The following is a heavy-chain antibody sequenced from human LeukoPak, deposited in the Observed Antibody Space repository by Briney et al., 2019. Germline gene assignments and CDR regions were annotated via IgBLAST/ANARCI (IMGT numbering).Heavy chain of an antibody. CDR3: AKDREYSYVYDAFDI. V-gene: IGHV4-59*01. D-gene: IGHD3-16*01. CDR1: GGSISSYY. Sequence: SETLSLTCTVSGGSISSYYWSWIRQPPGKGLEWIGYIYYSGSTNYNPSLKSRVTISVDTSKNQFSLKLSSVTAADTAVYYCAKDREYSYVYDAFDIWGQGTLVTVSS. J-gene: IGHJ3*02. CDR2: IYYSGST.